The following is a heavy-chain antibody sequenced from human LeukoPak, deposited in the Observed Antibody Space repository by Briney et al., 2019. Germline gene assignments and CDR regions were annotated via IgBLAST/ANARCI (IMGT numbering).Heavy chain of an antibody. Sequence: GASVKVSCKASGGTFSSYAISWVRQAPGQGLEWMGRIIAILGIANYAQKFQGRVTITADKSTSTAYMELSSLRSEDTAVYYCARPHYYDSSGYYQTDGMDVWGQGTTVTVSS. J-gene: IGHJ6*02. CDR3: ARPHYYDSSGYYQTDGMDV. CDR2: IIAILGIA. D-gene: IGHD3-22*01. V-gene: IGHV1-69*04. CDR1: GGTFSSYA.